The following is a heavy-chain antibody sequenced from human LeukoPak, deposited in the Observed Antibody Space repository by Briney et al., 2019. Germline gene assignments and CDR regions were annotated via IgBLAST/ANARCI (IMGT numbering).Heavy chain of an antibody. CDR3: ARDSVDTAMAETQFDY. CDR1: GYTFTSYY. Sequence: ASVKVSCKASGYTFTSYYMHWVRQAPGQGLEWMGIINPTGGSTSYAQKFQGRVTMTRDTSTSTVYMELSSLRSEDTAVYCCARDSVDTAMAETQFDYWGQGTLVTVSS. CDR2: INPTGGST. V-gene: IGHV1-46*01. J-gene: IGHJ4*02. D-gene: IGHD5-18*01.